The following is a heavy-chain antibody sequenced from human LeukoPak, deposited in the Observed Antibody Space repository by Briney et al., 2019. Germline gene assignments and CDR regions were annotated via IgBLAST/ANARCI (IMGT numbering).Heavy chain of an antibody. CDR2: IIPIFGTA. Sequence: ASVKVSCKASGGTFSSYAISWVRQAPGQGLEWMGGIIPIFGTANYAQKFQGRVTITADESTSTAYMELSSLRSDDTAVYYCARNFYLDSSGYYHYWGQGTLVTVSS. D-gene: IGHD3-22*01. J-gene: IGHJ4*02. CDR1: GGTFSSYA. V-gene: IGHV1-69*13. CDR3: ARNFYLDSSGYYHY.